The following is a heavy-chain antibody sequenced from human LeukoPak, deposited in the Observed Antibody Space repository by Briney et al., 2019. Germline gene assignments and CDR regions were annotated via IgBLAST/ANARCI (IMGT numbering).Heavy chain of an antibody. CDR1: GFTFSSYS. D-gene: IGHD3-9*01. J-gene: IGHJ4*02. CDR3: ARSVGDYDILTGAPDY. CDR2: ISSSSSYI. Sequence: GGSLRLSCAASGFTFSSYSMNWVRQAPGKGLEWVSSISSSSSYIYYADSVKGRFTISRDNAKNSLYLQMNSLRAEDTAVYCCARSVGDYDILTGAPDYWGQGTLVTLSS. V-gene: IGHV3-21*01.